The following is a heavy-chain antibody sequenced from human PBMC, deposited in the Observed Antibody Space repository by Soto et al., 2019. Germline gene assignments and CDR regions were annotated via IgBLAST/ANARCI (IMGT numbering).Heavy chain of an antibody. J-gene: IGHJ4*02. D-gene: IGHD6-19*01. CDR1: GIEFSNYA. Sequence: PGGSLRLSCVASGIEFSNYAMSWVRQAPGKGLEWVSTSSASGRSRYHADSVKGRFTISRDNSKNTLYLHMTNLRAEDTAVYYCAKEGNWLDVYFDVWGQGTPVTVYS. CDR2: SSASGRSR. CDR3: AKEGNWLDVYFDV. V-gene: IGHV3-23*01.